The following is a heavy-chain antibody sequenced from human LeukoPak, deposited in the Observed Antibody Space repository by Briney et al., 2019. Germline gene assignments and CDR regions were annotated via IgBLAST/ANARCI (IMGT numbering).Heavy chain of an antibody. Sequence: SVKVSCKASGGSFSSYAISWVRQAPGQGLEWMGGILPIVNTADYAQKFQGRVTITADESTSTAYMDLSSLRSEDTAVYYCARLTIGDYGDRESGFDYWGQGTLVAVSS. CDR1: GGSFSSYA. CDR2: ILPIVNTA. CDR3: ARLTIGDYGDRESGFDY. J-gene: IGHJ4*02. D-gene: IGHD4-17*01. V-gene: IGHV1-69*13.